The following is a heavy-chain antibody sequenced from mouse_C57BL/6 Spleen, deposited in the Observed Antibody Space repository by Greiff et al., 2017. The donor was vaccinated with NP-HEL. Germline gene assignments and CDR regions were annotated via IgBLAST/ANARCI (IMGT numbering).Heavy chain of an antibody. CDR3: TRSLLRLYYFDY. CDR2: IDPETGGT. D-gene: IGHD1-2*01. Sequence: QVQLKESGAELVRPGASVTLSCKASGYTFTDYEMHWVKQTPVHGLEWIGAIDPETGGTAYNQKFKGKAILTADKSSSTAYMELRSLTSEDSAVYYCTRSLLRLYYFDYWGQGTTLTVSS. V-gene: IGHV1-15*01. CDR1: GYTFTDYE. J-gene: IGHJ2*01.